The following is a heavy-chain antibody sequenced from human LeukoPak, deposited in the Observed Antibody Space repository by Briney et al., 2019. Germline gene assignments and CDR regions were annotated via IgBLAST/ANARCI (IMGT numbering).Heavy chain of an antibody. CDR3: ARGRSWYYYYMDV. Sequence: PSETLSLTCTVSGGSISSYYWSWIRQPPGKGLEWIGYIYYSGSTNYNPSLKSRVTISVDTSKNQFSLKLSSVTAADTAVYYCARGRSWYYYYMDVWGKGTTVTVSS. CDR2: IYYSGST. V-gene: IGHV4-59*01. D-gene: IGHD3-16*02. J-gene: IGHJ6*03. CDR1: GGSISSYY.